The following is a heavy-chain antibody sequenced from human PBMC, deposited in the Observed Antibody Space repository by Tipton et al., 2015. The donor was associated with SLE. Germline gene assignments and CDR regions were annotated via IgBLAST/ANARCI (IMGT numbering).Heavy chain of an antibody. CDR3: AREHDSGDY. V-gene: IGHV1-18*01. J-gene: IGHJ4*02. CDR1: GYTFTSYG. Sequence: QLVQSGAEVRKPGASVDVSCKASGYTFTSYGISWVRQAPGQGLEWMGWISAYNGDTNYAQNFQGRVTMTTDTSTSTVYMEVRSLTSDDTAVYYCAREHDSGDYWGQGTLVTVSS. CDR2: ISAYNGDT. D-gene: IGHD3-16*01.